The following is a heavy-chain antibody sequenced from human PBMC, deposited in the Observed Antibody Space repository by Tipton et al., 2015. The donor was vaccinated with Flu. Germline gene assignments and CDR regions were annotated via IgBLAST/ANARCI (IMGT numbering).Heavy chain of an antibody. V-gene: IGHV4-61*02. CDR2: MYTRGTS. J-gene: IGHJ5*02. CDR1: GGSISGGNYY. Sequence: TLSLTCTVSGGSISGGNYYWSWIRQPAGKGLEWLGRMYTRGTSNYNPSLKSRLTISLDTSKNQFSLRLTSVTAADTAVYFCARGRLGEYNSAGYPESWGQGTLVTVSP. D-gene: IGHD2/OR15-2a*01. CDR3: ARGRLGEYNSAGYPES.